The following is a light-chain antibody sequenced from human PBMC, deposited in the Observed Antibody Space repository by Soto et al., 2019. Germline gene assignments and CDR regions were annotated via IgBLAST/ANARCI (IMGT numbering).Light chain of an antibody. CDR2: DAS. CDR3: QQSDTWVT. J-gene: IGKJ4*01. Sequence: EIVMTQSPRTLSLSPGQRATLSCRASHYISNHLAWYQQKPGQAPRLLIYDASYRATGTPARFSGSGSGTDFTLTISSLEPEDFAVYYCQQSDTWVTFGGGTKVEIK. V-gene: IGKV3-11*01. CDR1: HYISNH.